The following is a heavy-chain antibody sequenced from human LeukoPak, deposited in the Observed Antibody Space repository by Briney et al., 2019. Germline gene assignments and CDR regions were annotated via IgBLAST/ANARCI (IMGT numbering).Heavy chain of an antibody. J-gene: IGHJ3*02. Sequence: ASVKVSCKASGGTFSSYAISWVRQAPGQGLEWMGGIIPIFGTANYAQKFQGRVTITADESTSTAYMELSSLRSEDTAVYYCARRWRWELTIFGVPDDAFDIWGQGTMVTVSS. CDR1: GGTFSSYA. CDR3: ARRWRWELTIFGVPDDAFDI. V-gene: IGHV1-69*13. D-gene: IGHD3-3*01. CDR2: IIPIFGTA.